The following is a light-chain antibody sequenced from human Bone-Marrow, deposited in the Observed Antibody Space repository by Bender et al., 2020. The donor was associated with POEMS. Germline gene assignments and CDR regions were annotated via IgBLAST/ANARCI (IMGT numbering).Light chain of an antibody. CDR3: SAWDDSLSGWV. CDR1: SSNIGNHG. V-gene: IGLV1-36*01. CDR2: YDD. Sequence: QSVVTQPPSLSEAPRQRVTISCSGSSSNIGNHGVNWYQQLPGEAPKLLIYYDDLLTPGVSDRFSASKSGTAASLAISELQSEDEALYYFSAWDDSLSGWVFGRGTKLTVL. J-gene: IGLJ3*02.